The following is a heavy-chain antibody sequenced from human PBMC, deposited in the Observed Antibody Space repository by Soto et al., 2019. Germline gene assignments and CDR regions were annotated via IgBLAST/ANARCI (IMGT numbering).Heavy chain of an antibody. Sequence: QVQLQESGPGLVKPSQTLSLSCSVSNDSMNNAGFYCNWIRHHPGKGLVWIGYVYHRGSSSYNPSLKSRATISMDTSKKQFSLRLTSVTAADTAVYYCARSTVKVVCDVWGHGTLVTVSS. CDR2: VYHRGSS. CDR3: ARSTVKVVCDV. D-gene: IGHD3-16*01. CDR1: NDSMNNAGFY. V-gene: IGHV4-31*03. J-gene: IGHJ1*01.